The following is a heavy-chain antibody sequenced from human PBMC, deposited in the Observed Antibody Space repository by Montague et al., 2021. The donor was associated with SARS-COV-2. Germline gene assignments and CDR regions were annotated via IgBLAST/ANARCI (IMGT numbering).Heavy chain of an antibody. CDR1: GGSISSYY. J-gene: IGHJ6*03. V-gene: IGHV4-59*01. CDR2: LYYSGST. CDR3: ARRPPGYRYFYYLDV. D-gene: IGHD1-1*01. Sequence: SETLSLTCTVSGGSISSYYWSWIRQPPGKGLEWIGYLYYSGSTNYNSSLKSRVTISVDTSKNQFSLRLNSVTAADTAVYYCARRPPGYRYFYYLDVWGKGTTVTVSS.